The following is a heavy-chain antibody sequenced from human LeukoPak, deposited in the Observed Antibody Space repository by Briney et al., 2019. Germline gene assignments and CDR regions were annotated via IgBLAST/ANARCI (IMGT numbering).Heavy chain of an antibody. J-gene: IGHJ6*03. D-gene: IGHD5-18*01. V-gene: IGHV1-2*02. CDR1: GYTFTGYY. Sequence: ASVKVSCKASGYTFTGYYIHWVRQAPGQGLEWMGWINTKSGEINYGQHFQGRVTMTRDTSISTAYMELSRLRADDTAIFYCARRGYNYGPKKPYLHYYYMDVWGTGTTVTVSS. CDR2: INTKSGEI. CDR3: ARRGYNYGPKKPYLHYYYMDV.